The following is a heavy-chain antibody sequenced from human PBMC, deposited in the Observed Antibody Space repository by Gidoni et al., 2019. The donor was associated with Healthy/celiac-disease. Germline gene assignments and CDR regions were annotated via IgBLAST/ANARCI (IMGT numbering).Heavy chain of an antibody. J-gene: IGHJ3*02. V-gene: IGHV1-8*01. Sequence: QVQLVQSGAEVKKPGASVKVSCKASGYTFTSYDINWVRQATGQGLEWMGWMNPNSGNTGYAQKFQGRVTMTRNTSISTAYMELSSLRSEDTAVYYCARGPLEGFLEWSDRTAAFDIWGQGTMVTVSS. CDR3: ARGPLEGFLEWSDRTAAFDI. D-gene: IGHD3-3*01. CDR2: MNPNSGNT. CDR1: GYTFTSYD.